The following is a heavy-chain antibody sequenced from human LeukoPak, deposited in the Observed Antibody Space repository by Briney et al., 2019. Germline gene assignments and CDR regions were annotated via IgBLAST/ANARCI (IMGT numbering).Heavy chain of an antibody. Sequence: RASETLSLTCTVSGGSISSSSYYWGWIRQPPGKGLEWIGSIYHSGSTYYNPSLKSRVTISVDTSKNQFSLKLSSVTAADTAVYYCARDPLGPDYWGQGTLVTVSS. CDR3: ARDPLGPDY. J-gene: IGHJ4*02. CDR1: GGSISSSSYY. CDR2: IYHSGST. V-gene: IGHV4-39*07.